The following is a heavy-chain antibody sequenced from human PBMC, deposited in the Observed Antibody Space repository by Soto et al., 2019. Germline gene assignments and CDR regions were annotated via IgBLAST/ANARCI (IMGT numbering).Heavy chain of an antibody. D-gene: IGHD6-13*01. CDR3: ANGRWYSGRNLLDY. V-gene: IGHV3-64*01. Sequence: PGGSLRLSCAASGFTFSSSVMHWVRQAPGKGLEYVSGISSNGGSTYYANSVKGRFTISRDNSKNTLYLQMNSLRAEDTAVYYYANGRWYSGRNLLDYWGQGTSVTVSS. CDR2: ISSNGGST. CDR1: GFTFSSSV. J-gene: IGHJ4*02.